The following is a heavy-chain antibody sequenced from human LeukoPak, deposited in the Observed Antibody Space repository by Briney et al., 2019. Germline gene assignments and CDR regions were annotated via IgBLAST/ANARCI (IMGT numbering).Heavy chain of an antibody. V-gene: IGHV4-34*01. J-gene: IGHJ4*02. CDR3: ARGGCSGGSCSDY. Sequence: SETLSLTCTVSGGSISSYYWSWIRQPPGKGLEWIGEINHSGSTNYNPSLKSRVTISVDTSKNQFSLKLSSVTAADTAVYYCARGGCSGGSCSDYWGQGTLVTVSS. D-gene: IGHD2-15*01. CDR2: INHSGST. CDR1: GGSISSYY.